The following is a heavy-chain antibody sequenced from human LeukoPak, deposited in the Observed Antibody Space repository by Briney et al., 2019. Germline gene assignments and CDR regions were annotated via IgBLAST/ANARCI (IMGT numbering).Heavy chain of an antibody. CDR1: GYSISSGYY. J-gene: IGHJ4*02. CDR2: IYHSGST. V-gene: IGHV4-38-2*01. D-gene: IGHD1-26*01. CDR3: ANGELLPSFDY. Sequence: SETLSLTCAVSGYSISSGYYWGWIRQPPGKGLEWIGSIYHSGSTYYNPSLKSRVTISVDTSKNQFSLKLSSVTAADTAVYYCANGELLPSFDYWGQGTLVTVPS.